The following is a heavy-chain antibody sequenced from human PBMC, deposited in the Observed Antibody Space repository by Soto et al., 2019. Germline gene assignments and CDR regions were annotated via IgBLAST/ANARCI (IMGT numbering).Heavy chain of an antibody. Sequence: GGSLRLSCAASGFTFSSYGMHWVRQAPGKGLEWVAVIWYDGSNKYYADSVKGRFTISRDNSKNTLYLQMNSLRAEDTAVYYCARGTPTSCCSPPLDYWGQGTLVTVSS. CDR2: IWYDGSNK. CDR3: ARGTPTSCCSPPLDY. CDR1: GFTFSSYG. D-gene: IGHD2-2*01. V-gene: IGHV3-33*01. J-gene: IGHJ4*02.